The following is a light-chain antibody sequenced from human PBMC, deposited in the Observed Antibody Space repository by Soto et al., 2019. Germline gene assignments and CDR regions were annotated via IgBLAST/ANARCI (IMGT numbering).Light chain of an antibody. CDR3: QQYGSSPRT. V-gene: IGKV3-20*01. CDR2: GAS. J-gene: IGKJ1*01. Sequence: EIVLTQSPGTLSLSPGERATLSCRASQSVSNNYLAWYQQKPGQAPRLLIYGASNRATGIPDRFSGSRSGPEFTLTINSLQSEDFAVYYCQQYGSSPRTFGQGTKVDIK. CDR1: QSVSNNY.